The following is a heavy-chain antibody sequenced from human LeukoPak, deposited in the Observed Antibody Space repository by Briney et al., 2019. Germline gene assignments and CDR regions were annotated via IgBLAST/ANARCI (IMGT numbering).Heavy chain of an antibody. D-gene: IGHD4-17*01. J-gene: IGHJ4*02. Sequence: ASVKVSCKASGYTFTSYGISWARQAPGQGLEWVGGIIPIFGTANYAQKFQGRVTITADESTSTAYMELSSLRSEDTAVYYCARDKEYGDLLWGQGTLVTASS. CDR3: ARDKEYGDLL. CDR1: GYTFTSYG. V-gene: IGHV1-69*13. CDR2: IIPIFGTA.